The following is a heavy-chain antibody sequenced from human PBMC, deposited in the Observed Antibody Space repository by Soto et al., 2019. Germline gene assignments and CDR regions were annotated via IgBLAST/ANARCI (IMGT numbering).Heavy chain of an antibody. Sequence: QLQLQESGPGHVKPSETLALTCSVSGASITTSSYYWAWIRQPPGKGLEWVGSIYHSGRTYYNPSLKSRVPLSVDMSDNQFSLRLTSVSAADSAVYYCALLRLGPDYFDFWSPGTLVTVSS. J-gene: IGHJ4*02. V-gene: IGHV4-39*01. CDR1: GASITTSSYY. CDR3: ALLRLGPDYFDF. CDR2: IYHSGRT. D-gene: IGHD7-27*01.